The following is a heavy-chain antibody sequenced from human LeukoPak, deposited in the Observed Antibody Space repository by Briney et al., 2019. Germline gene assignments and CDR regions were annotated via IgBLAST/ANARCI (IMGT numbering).Heavy chain of an antibody. V-gene: IGHV4-39*07. CDR2: IYYSGNT. D-gene: IGHD3-10*01. CDR3: ARGFHYYGSGRGIYYYYYMDV. Sequence: PSETLSLTCSVSGGSIRSTTYYWGWIRQPPGKGLEWIVGIYYSGNTYYSPSLMSGVTISVDTSKNKFSLKLSSVTAADTAVYYCARGFHYYGSGRGIYYYYYMDVWGKGTTVTVSS. CDR1: GGSIRSTTYY. J-gene: IGHJ6*03.